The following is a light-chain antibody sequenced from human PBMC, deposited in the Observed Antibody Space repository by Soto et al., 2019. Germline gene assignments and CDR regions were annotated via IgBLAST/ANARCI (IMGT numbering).Light chain of an antibody. CDR2: DAS. Sequence: DIQMTQSPSTLSASVGDRVTITCRASQSISNWLAWYQQKPGKAPRLLIYDASYLERGVPSRFSGSGSGTEFTLTISDLQPDALATYYCQQYNSFWTFGQGTKVEI. J-gene: IGKJ1*01. CDR3: QQYNSFWT. CDR1: QSISNW. V-gene: IGKV1-5*01.